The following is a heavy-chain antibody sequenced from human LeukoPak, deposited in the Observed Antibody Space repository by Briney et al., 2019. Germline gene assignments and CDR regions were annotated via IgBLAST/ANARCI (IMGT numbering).Heavy chain of an antibody. CDR2: IYYSGST. CDR3: ARDSGNAFDI. D-gene: IGHD1-26*01. J-gene: IGHJ3*02. Sequence: SETLSLTCTVSGGSISSSSYYWGWIRQPPGKGLEWIGSIYYSGSTNYNPSLKSRVTISVDTSKNQFSLKLSSVTAADTAVYYCARDSGNAFDIWGQGTMVTVSS. V-gene: IGHV4-39*07. CDR1: GGSISSSSYY.